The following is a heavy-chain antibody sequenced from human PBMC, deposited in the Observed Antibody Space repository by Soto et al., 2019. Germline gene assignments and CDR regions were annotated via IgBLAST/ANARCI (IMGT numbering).Heavy chain of an antibody. CDR3: ARRGSSSWYGY. D-gene: IGHD6-13*01. Sequence: QLQLQESGPGLVKPSETLSLTCTVSGGSISSSSYYWGWIRQPPGKGLEWIGSIYYSGSTYYNPSPNTRXTXSXYTSKNRFSLKLSSVTAADTAVYHCARRGSSSWYGYWGQGTLVTVSS. V-gene: IGHV4-39*01. CDR1: GGSISSSSYY. CDR2: IYYSGST. J-gene: IGHJ4*02.